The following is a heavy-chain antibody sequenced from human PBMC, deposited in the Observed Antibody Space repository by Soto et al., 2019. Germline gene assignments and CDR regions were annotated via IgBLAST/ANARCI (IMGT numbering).Heavy chain of an antibody. CDR3: ARSMTTVVTLDY. D-gene: IGHD4-17*01. CDR2: IYYSGST. J-gene: IGHJ4*02. CDR1: GGSISSSSYY. V-gene: IGHV4-39*01. Sequence: QLQLQESGPGLVKPSETLSLTCTVSGGSISSSSYYWGWIRQPPGKGLEWIGSIYYSGSTYYNPSLKSRVTISVDTSKNQFSLKLSSVTAADRAVYYCARSMTTVVTLDYWGQGTLVTVSS.